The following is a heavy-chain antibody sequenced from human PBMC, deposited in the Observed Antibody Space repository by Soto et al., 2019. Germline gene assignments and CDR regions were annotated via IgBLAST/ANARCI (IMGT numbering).Heavy chain of an antibody. J-gene: IGHJ3*02. CDR1: VGTFSSYA. CDR2: IIPIFGTA. CDR3: AREARSITGTTGPGHPAFDI. V-gene: IGHV1-69*13. Sequence: ASVKVSCKASVGTFSSYAISWVRQAPGQGLEWMGGIIPIFGTANYAQKFQGRVTITADESTSTAYMELSSLRSEDTAVYYCAREARSITGTTGPGHPAFDIWGQGTMVTVSS. D-gene: IGHD1-7*01.